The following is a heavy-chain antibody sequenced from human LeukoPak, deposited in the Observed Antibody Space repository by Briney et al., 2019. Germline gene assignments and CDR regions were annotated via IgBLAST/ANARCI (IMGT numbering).Heavy chain of an antibody. CDR1: GGSISSGGYY. CDR2: IYYSGST. V-gene: IGHV4-31*03. CDR3: ARTMYYYDSSGSPNRDDAFDI. D-gene: IGHD3-22*01. J-gene: IGHJ3*02. Sequence: PSETLPLTCTVSGGSISSGGYYWSWIRQHPGKGLEWIGYIYYSGSTYYNPSLKSRVTISVDTSKNQFSLKLSSVTAADTAVYYCARTMYYYDSSGSPNRDDAFDIWGQGTMVTVSS.